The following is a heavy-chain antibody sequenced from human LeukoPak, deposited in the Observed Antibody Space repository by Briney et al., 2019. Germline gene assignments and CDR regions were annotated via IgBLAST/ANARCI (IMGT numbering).Heavy chain of an antibody. D-gene: IGHD3-22*01. CDR1: GGSISSYY. CDR2: IYYSGST. CDR3: AAYYYDSSGYFRRFDY. V-gene: IGHV4-59*01. J-gene: IGHJ4*02. Sequence: KASETLSLTCTVSGGSISSYYWSWIRQPPGKGLEWIGYIYYSGSTNCNPSLKSRVTISVDTSKNQFSLKLSSVTAADTAVYYCAAYYYDSSGYFRRFDYWGQGTLVAASP.